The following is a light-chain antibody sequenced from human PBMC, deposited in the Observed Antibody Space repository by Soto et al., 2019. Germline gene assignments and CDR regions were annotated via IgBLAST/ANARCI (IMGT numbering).Light chain of an antibody. J-gene: IGKJ1*01. CDR1: DNIAKW. CDR3: QQYTHWRVWS. V-gene: IGKV1-5*01. CDR2: DAS. Sequence: IQMTQSPSTLSASVGARVTITCRASDNIAKWLAWYQQKPGRAPRLLIYDASTLQTGVPSRFSGSGSGTEFTLTISSLQSEDVAMYYWQQYTHWRVWSFGQGTKVEIK.